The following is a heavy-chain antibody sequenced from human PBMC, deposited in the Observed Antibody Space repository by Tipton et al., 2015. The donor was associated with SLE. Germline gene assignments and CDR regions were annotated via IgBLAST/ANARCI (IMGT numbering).Heavy chain of an antibody. Sequence: TLSLTCSVSGGSMSYHYWSWIRQPPGKGLEWIGYIYYTGNTNYNPSLKSRVTMSVDTSKSQFSLKLTFVSAADTAIYYCARMGLCTTTTCNEGAFDVWGQGSMVTVS. D-gene: IGHD2-2*01. CDR1: GGSMSYHY. V-gene: IGHV4-59*11. CDR2: IYYTGNT. J-gene: IGHJ3*01. CDR3: ARMGLCTTTTCNEGAFDV.